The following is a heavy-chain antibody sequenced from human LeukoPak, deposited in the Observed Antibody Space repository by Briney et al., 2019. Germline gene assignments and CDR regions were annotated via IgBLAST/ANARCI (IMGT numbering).Heavy chain of an antibody. CDR3: ARLGGEYSSGWYYYYYYMDV. D-gene: IGHD6-19*01. Sequence: PGGSLRLSCAASGFTVSSNYMSWVRQAPGRGLEWVSVIYSGGSTYYADSVKGRFTISRDNSKNTLYLQMNSLRAEDTAVYYCARLGGEYSSGWYYYYYYMDVWGKGTTVTISS. J-gene: IGHJ6*03. CDR2: IYSGGST. CDR1: GFTVSSNY. V-gene: IGHV3-53*01.